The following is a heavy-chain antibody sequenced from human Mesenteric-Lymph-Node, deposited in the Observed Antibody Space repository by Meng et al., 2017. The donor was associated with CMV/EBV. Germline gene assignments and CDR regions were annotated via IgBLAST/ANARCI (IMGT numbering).Heavy chain of an antibody. V-gene: IGHV3-33*08. Sequence: GESLKISCAGSGFTFSSYGMHWVRQAPGKGLEWVAVIWYDGSNKYYADSVKGRFTISRDNSKNTLYLQMNSLRAEDTAVYYCARGSGFSDYWGQGTLVTVSS. J-gene: IGHJ4*02. D-gene: IGHD1-26*01. CDR1: GFTFSSYG. CDR2: IWYDGSNK. CDR3: ARGSGFSDY.